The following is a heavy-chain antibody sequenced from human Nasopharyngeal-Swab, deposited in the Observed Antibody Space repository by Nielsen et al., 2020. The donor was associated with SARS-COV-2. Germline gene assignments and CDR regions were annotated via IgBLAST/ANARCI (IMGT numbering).Heavy chain of an antibody. CDR1: GGSISRYY. J-gene: IGHJ4*02. Sequence: GSLRLSCTVSGGSISRYYLSWIPQPPGKGLEWIGYISYSGSTNYNPSLKSRVTISVDTSKNPFSLKLSSVTAADTAVYYCARLTVATPISHYFDYWGQGTLVTVSS. V-gene: IGHV4-59*08. D-gene: IGHD4-17*01. CDR3: ARLTVATPISHYFDY. CDR2: ISYSGST.